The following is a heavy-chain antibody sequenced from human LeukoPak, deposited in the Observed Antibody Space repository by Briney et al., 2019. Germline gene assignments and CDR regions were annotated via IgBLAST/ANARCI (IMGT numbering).Heavy chain of an antibody. D-gene: IGHD2-2*01. CDR1: GGSLSGHY. CDR3: ARFSWGCSTASCYLTN. Sequence: PSETLYLTCTVGGGSLSGHYWGWIRQPPGKGLELVGHIYYTGTTFYNPSLNSRITITLDTSRNQFSLRLTSVIAADTAVYYCARFSWGCSTASCYLTNWGQGTLVTVSS. J-gene: IGHJ4*02. CDR2: IYYTGTT. V-gene: IGHV4-59*11.